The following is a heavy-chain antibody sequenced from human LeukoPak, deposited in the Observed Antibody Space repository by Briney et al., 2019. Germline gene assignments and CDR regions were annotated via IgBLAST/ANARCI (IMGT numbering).Heavy chain of an antibody. Sequence: GGSLTLSCAASGLTFSEYYMHWVRQTPGKGLEWVGRIRNKANYYTTDYAASVRGRFTISRDDSKSSVSLQMNSLRTEDTALYYCTSLRVGGTPYFDNWGQGTLVTVSS. CDR2: IRNKANYYTT. V-gene: IGHV3-72*01. J-gene: IGHJ4*02. CDR1: GLTFSEYY. CDR3: TSLRVGGTPYFDN. D-gene: IGHD6-19*01.